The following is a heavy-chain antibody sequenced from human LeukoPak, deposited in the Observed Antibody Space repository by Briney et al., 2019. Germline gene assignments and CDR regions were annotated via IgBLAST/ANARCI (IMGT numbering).Heavy chain of an antibody. D-gene: IGHD3-10*01. J-gene: IGHJ5*02. V-gene: IGHV4-59*01. Sequence: SETLSLTCTVSGGSISSYYWSWIRQPPGKGLEWIGYIYYSGSTNYNPSLKSRVTISVDTSKNQFSLKLSSVTAADTAVYYCARDRFTMVRGVISHWFDPWGQGTLVTVSS. CDR3: ARDRFTMVRGVISHWFDP. CDR1: GGSISSYY. CDR2: IYYSGST.